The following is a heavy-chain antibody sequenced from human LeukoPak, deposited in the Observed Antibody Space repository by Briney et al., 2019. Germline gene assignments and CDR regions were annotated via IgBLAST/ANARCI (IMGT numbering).Heavy chain of an antibody. D-gene: IGHD2-2*01. J-gene: IGHJ4*02. V-gene: IGHV3-21*01. CDR2: ISHSNHYI. CDR3: ARDSEGYQLLKGFDY. Sequence: GGSLRLSCAASGFTFSFHEMNWVRQAPGKGLEWVSSISHSNHYIYYADSVKGRFTISRDNAKNSLSLQMNSLRAEDTAVYYCARDSEGYQLLKGFDYWGLGTLVTVSS. CDR1: GFTFSFHE.